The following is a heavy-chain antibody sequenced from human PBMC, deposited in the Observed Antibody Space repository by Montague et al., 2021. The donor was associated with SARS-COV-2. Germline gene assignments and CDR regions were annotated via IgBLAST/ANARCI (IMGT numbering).Heavy chain of an antibody. V-gene: IGHV4-34*01. CDR1: GGSFSRYY. CDR3: ARLGDGIVPSPILGLGPYYSFSCMDF. J-gene: IGHJ6*03. D-gene: IGHD2-2*02. Sequence: SETLSLTCAVYGGSFSRYYWSWIRQPPGKGLEWIGEISQSGNTKYNPSLQSRVSISLDTSRNQFSLKVRSVTAADTAIYYCARLGDGIVPSPILGLGPYYSFSCMDFWGTVTTVTVSS. CDR2: ISQSGNT.